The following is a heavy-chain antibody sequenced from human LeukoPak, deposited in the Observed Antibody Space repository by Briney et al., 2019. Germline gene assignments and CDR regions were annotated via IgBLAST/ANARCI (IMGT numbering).Heavy chain of an antibody. Sequence: SETLSLTCTVSGGSMSDYYWIWIRQPAGKGLEWIGRVFSSGSTNYNPSLTSRVTVSIDTSKNQFSLKLSSMTAADTAVYYCARVGGGAFGIWGQGTAVTVSS. CDR1: GGSMSDYY. V-gene: IGHV4-4*07. D-gene: IGHD1-26*01. J-gene: IGHJ3*02. CDR2: VFSSGST. CDR3: ARVGGGAFGI.